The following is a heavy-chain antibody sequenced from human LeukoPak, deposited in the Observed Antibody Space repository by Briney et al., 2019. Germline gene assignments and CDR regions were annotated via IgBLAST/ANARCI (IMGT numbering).Heavy chain of an antibody. Sequence: SVKVSCKASGYTFTSYYMHWVRQAPGQGLEWMGGIIPIFGTANYAQKFQGRVTITADESTSTAYMELSSLRSEDTAVYYCAREGIAARPLDYWGQGTLVTVSS. D-gene: IGHD6-6*01. J-gene: IGHJ4*02. V-gene: IGHV1-69*13. CDR1: GYTFTSYY. CDR2: IIPIFGTA. CDR3: AREGIAARPLDY.